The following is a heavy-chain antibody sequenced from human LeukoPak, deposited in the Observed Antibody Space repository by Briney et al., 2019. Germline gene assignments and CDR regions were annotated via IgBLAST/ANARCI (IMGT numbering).Heavy chain of an antibody. V-gene: IGHV4-4*09. CDR1: GGSISDYY. J-gene: IGHJ4*02. D-gene: IGHD4-23*01. CDR2: IHTSGTT. Sequence: SETLSLTCTVSGGSISDYYWSWIRQPPGKGLEWIAYIHTSGTTNHNPSLKSRVTISVDTSKNQLSLKLSSVTAADTAVYYCARRAYTVDPRFDYWGQGTLVTVSS. CDR3: ARRAYTVDPRFDY.